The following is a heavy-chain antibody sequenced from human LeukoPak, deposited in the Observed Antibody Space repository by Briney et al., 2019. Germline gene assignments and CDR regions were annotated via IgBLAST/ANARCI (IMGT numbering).Heavy chain of an antibody. CDR3: AKDLFKGGPNWFDP. Sequence: GGSLRLSCAASGFTFSDYYMSWIRQAPGKGLEWVSAISGSGGSTYYADSVKGRFTISRDNSKNTLYLQMNSLRAEDTAVYYCAKDLFKGGPNWFDPWGQGTLVTVSS. J-gene: IGHJ5*02. D-gene: IGHD2-15*01. CDR1: GFTFSDYY. CDR2: ISGSGGST. V-gene: IGHV3-23*01.